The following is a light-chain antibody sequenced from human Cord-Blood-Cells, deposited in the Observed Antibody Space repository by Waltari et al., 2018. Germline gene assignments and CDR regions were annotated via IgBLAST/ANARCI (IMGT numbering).Light chain of an antibody. CDR2: AAS. CDR1: QSISSY. CDR3: QQSYSTRWT. V-gene: IGKV1-39*01. J-gene: IGKJ1*01. Sequence: DIQMTQSPSSLSASVGDRVTITCRASQSISSYLNWYQQKPGKAPKLLIYAASSLQSGVPSRFSGSGSGTDLTLTISSLQAEDFATYYWQQSYSTRWTFGQGTKVEIK.